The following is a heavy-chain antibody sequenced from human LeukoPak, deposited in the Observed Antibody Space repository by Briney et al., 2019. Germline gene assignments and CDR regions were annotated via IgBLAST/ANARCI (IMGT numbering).Heavy chain of an antibody. V-gene: IGHV1-2*02. CDR1: GYTFTGYY. D-gene: IGHD3-10*01. CDR2: INPNSGGT. J-gene: IGHJ5*02. CDR3: ARIFGYYGSGSYYDWFDP. Sequence: ASVKVSCKASGYTFTGYYMHWVRQAPGQGLEWMGWINPNSGGTNYAQKFRGRVTMTRDTSISTAYMELSSLRSDDTAVYYCARIFGYYGSGSYYDWFDPWGQGTLVTVSS.